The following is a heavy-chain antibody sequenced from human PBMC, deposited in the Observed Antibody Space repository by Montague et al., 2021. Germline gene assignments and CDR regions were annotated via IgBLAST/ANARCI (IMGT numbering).Heavy chain of an antibody. J-gene: IGHJ4*02. CDR1: GFTFSSYR. V-gene: IGHV3-48*02. D-gene: IGHD3-10*01. CDR3: PRDRYRGGSDY. Sequence: SLRLSCAASGFTFSSYRMTWVRQAPGKGLEWLSYISGSRTTIYYADSVKGRFTISRDNANNLLYLQMNSLRDEDTAVYYCPRDRYRGGSDYGGQGTLVIVSS. CDR2: ISGSRTTI.